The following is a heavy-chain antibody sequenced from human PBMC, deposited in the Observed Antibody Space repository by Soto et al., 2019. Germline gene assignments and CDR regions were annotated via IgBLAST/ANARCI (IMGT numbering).Heavy chain of an antibody. CDR2: MNPNSGNT. D-gene: IGHD3-16*01. V-gene: IGHV1-8*01. CDR1: GYTFTSYD. Sequence: QVQLVQSGAEVKKPGASVKVSCKASGYTFTSYDINWVRQATGQGLEWMGWMNPNSGNTGYAQKFQGSVTMTRNTSISTAYMVLSSLRSEDTAVYYCARAPMITFGGAYFFDYWGQGTLVTVSS. J-gene: IGHJ4*02. CDR3: ARAPMITFGGAYFFDY.